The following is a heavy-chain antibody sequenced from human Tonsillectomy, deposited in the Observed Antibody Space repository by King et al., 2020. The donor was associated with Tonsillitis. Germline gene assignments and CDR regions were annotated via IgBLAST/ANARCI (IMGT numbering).Heavy chain of an antibody. CDR2: ISYDGSNK. CDR1: GFTFSSYG. Sequence: VQLVESGGGVVQPGRSLRLSCAASGFTFSSYGMHWGRQSPGKGLEWVAVISYDGSNKYYADSVKGRFTISRDNSKNTLYLQMNSLRAEDTAVYYCAKDPEDPVVAASPGLYWGQGTLVTVSS. V-gene: IGHV3-30*18. CDR3: AKDPEDPVVAASPGLY. J-gene: IGHJ4*02. D-gene: IGHD2-15*01.